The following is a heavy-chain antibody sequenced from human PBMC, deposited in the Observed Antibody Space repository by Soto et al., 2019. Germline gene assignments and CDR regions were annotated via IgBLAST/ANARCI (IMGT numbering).Heavy chain of an antibody. CDR3: ATTHGGMATTYFDY. CDR2: ISWNGNTI. Sequence: GGSLRLSCEASGLNFVDYAMHWVRQAPGKGLQWVSGISWNGNTIAYADSVKGRFIISRDNAKNSLFLQMNSLRPDDTAFYYCATTHGGMATTYFDYLGQGTLVTVSS. D-gene: IGHD5-12*01. CDR1: GLNFVDYA. V-gene: IGHV3-9*01. J-gene: IGHJ4*02.